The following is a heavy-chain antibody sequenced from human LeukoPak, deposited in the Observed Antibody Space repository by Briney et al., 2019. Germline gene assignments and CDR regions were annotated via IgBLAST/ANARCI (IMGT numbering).Heavy chain of an antibody. D-gene: IGHD6-13*01. CDR1: GYTFTSYH. CDR3: ARGGPSGSSYLWADY. V-gene: IGHV1-2*02. Sequence: ASVKVSCKTSGYTFTSYHINWVRQAPGQGLEWMGWINPYSGATNYAQKFQGRVTMTRDTSISTAFMELSRLTSDDTAFYYCARGGPSGSSYLWADYWGQGTLVTVSS. CDR2: INPYSGAT. J-gene: IGHJ4*02.